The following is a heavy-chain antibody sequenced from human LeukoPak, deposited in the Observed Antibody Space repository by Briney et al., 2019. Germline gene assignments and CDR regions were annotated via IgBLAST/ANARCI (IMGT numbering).Heavy chain of an antibody. Sequence: WGSLRLSCAASGFRFSTYSMNWVHQAPGKGLEWVSYISSTSTTYYADSVKGRFTISRDNAKNSLSLQMNSLRDEDTAVYYCARDATQYSTSPIWFDPWGQGTLVTVSS. CDR1: GFRFSTYS. J-gene: IGHJ5*02. D-gene: IGHD6-13*01. V-gene: IGHV3-48*02. CDR2: ISSTSTT. CDR3: ARDATQYSTSPIWFDP.